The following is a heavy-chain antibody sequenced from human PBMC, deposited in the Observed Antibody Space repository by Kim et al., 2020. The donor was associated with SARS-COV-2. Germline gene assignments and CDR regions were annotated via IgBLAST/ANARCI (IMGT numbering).Heavy chain of an antibody. V-gene: IGHV4-4*07. J-gene: IGHJ5*02. CDR3: ARVRTSGSSIDP. D-gene: IGHD1-26*01. CDR1: GGSVSSYY. CDR2: IHISGDT. Sequence: SETLSLTCTVSGGSVSSYYWSWIRQPAGKGLEWIGRIHISGDTNYNPSLKSRISMSVDTSKNQFSLKLSSVTAADTAVYYCARVRTSGSSIDPWGQGTLV.